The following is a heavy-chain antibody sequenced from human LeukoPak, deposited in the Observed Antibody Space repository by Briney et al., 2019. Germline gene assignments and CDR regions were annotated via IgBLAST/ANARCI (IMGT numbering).Heavy chain of an antibody. CDR1: GFTFKNYA. CDR2: ISGSGGNT. J-gene: IGHJ4*02. CDR3: AKEPYGDYGSVLGY. Sequence: GGSLRLSCAASGFTFKNYAMNWVRQAPGKGLEWVSAISGSGGNTYYADSVKGRFTISRDNSKNTLYLQMNSLRAEDTAVYYCAKEPYGDYGSVLGYWGQGTLVTVSS. V-gene: IGHV3-23*01. D-gene: IGHD4-17*01.